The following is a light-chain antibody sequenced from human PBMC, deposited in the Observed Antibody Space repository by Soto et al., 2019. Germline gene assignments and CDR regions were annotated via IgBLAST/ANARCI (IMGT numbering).Light chain of an antibody. CDR2: DVS. J-gene: IGLJ2*01. CDR3: CSYSGSYTYVV. V-gene: IGLV2-11*01. Sequence: QSALTQPRSVSGSPGQSVTISCTGTSSDVGGYNYVSWYQQHPGKAPKLIIYDVSKRPSGVPDRFSGSRSGNTAALTISGLQAEEEADYYCCSYSGSYTYVVFGGGTKLTVL. CDR1: SSDVGGYNY.